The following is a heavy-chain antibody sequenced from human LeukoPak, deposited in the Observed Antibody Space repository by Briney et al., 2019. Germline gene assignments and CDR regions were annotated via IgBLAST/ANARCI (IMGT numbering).Heavy chain of an antibody. CDR3: ARGGDSSGYYLDY. D-gene: IGHD3-22*01. CDR2: INPNSGGT. V-gene: IGHV1-2*02. Sequence: ASVKVSCKASGYTFTGYYMHWVRQAPGQGLEWMGWINPNSGGTNYAQKFQGRVTMTRDTSISTAYMELSSLRSEDTAVFYCARGGDSSGYYLDYWGQGTLVTVSS. J-gene: IGHJ4*02. CDR1: GYTFTGYY.